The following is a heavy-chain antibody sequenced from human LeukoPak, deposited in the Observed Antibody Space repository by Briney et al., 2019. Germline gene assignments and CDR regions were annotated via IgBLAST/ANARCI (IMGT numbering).Heavy chain of an antibody. CDR2: INPNSGGT. CDR1: GYTFTGYY. CDR3: ARGGSELWFGESFPFDY. Sequence: ASVKVSCKASGYTFTGYYMHWVRQAPGQGLEWMGWINPNSGGTNYAQKFQGRVTMTRDTSISTAYMELSRLRSDDTAVYYCARGGSELWFGESFPFDYWGQGTLVTVSS. J-gene: IGHJ4*02. V-gene: IGHV1-2*02. D-gene: IGHD3-10*01.